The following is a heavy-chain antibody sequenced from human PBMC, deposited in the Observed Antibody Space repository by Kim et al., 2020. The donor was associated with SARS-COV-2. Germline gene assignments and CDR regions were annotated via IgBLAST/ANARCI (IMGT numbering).Heavy chain of an antibody. Sequence: STNYHPSLKSRVTISVDTSKNQFSLKLSSVTAADTAVYYCARDINWGLDYWGQGTLVTVSS. CDR3: ARDINWGLDY. D-gene: IGHD7-27*01. CDR2: ST. V-gene: IGHV4-59*01. J-gene: IGHJ4*02.